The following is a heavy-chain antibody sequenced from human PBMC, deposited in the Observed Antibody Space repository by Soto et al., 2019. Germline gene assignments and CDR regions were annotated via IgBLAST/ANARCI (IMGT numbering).Heavy chain of an antibody. CDR3: AKDLHYYDSSGSPRGDAFDI. D-gene: IGHD3-22*01. CDR2: ISGSGGST. V-gene: IGHV3-23*01. Sequence: PGGSLRLSCAASGFTFSSYAMSWVRQAPGKGLEWVSAISGSGGSTYYADSVKGRFTISRDNSKNTLYLQMNSLRAEDTAVYYCAKDLHYYDSSGSPRGDAFDIWGQGTMVTVSS. CDR1: GFTFSSYA. J-gene: IGHJ3*02.